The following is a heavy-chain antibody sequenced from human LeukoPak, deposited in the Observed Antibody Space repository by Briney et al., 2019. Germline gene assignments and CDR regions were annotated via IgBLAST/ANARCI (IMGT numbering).Heavy chain of an antibody. Sequence: SETLSLTCTASGASISNNRYYWAWIRQPPGGALEWIGSIYFGGTTLYNPSLKSRVTISIDTSKNQFSLRLSSVTAVDTAIYYCARRTIVATIDYWGQGMLVTVSS. V-gene: IGHV4-39*01. J-gene: IGHJ4*02. CDR1: GASISNNRYY. D-gene: IGHD5-12*01. CDR3: ARRTIVATIDY. CDR2: IYFGGTT.